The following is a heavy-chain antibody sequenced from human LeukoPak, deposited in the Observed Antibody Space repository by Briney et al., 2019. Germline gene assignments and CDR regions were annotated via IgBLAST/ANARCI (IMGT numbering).Heavy chain of an antibody. Sequence: GSSVTVSCTASGGTFSSYAISWVRQAPGQGLEWMGGIIPIFGTANYAQKFQGRVTITADESTSTAYMELSSLRSEDTAVYYCARVSAYYYGSGSYSKGGGDAFDIWGQGTMVTVSS. CDR1: GGTFSSYA. D-gene: IGHD3-10*01. V-gene: IGHV1-69*01. CDR2: IIPIFGTA. J-gene: IGHJ3*02. CDR3: ARVSAYYYGSGSYSKGGGDAFDI.